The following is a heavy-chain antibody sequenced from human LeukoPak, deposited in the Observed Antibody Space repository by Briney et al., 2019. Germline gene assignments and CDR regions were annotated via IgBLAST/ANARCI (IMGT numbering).Heavy chain of an antibody. Sequence: GGPLRLSCAASGFTSTSYSINWVRQAPGKGLEWISYVSSTGKTTYYAASVKGRVTFSRDDADNSLYLQMNSLRVEDMGIYYCASRPLSGRSTWYTLDFWGQGVLVTVSS. CDR1: GFTSTSYS. CDR2: VSSTGKTT. CDR3: ASRPLSGRSTWYTLDF. D-gene: IGHD6-13*01. V-gene: IGHV3-48*04. J-gene: IGHJ4*02.